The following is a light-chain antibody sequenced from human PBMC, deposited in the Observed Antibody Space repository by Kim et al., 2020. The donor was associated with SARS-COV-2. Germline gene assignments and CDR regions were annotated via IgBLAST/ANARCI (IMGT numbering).Light chain of an antibody. Sequence: GQRVTIACSGRSSNIGSNSVSWFQHLPATAPNLLIYRNKERPSGIPDRFSGSKSGTSASLAISGLQSDDEAHYYCAVWDDSLNVPVFGGGTKLTVL. J-gene: IGLJ3*02. V-gene: IGLV1-44*01. CDR3: AVWDDSLNVPV. CDR1: SSNIGSNS. CDR2: RNK.